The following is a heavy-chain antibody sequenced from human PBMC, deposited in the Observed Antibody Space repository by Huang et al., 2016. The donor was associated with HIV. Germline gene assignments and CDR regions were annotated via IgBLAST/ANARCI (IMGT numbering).Heavy chain of an antibody. Sequence: QMQLRESGPGLVKPSETLSLTCTVSRDSISSSFWSWIRQSPGKGLEWIGYISDSGSSNYHPSRTGRVTICLEPPKSRFSLELTSVTAADTAVYYCARGLDDSWGGNYRGGWYYLDSWGQGILVTVSS. CDR3: ARGLDDSWGGNYRGGWYYLDS. D-gene: IGHD3-3*01. V-gene: IGHV4-59*01. CDR2: ISDSGSS. J-gene: IGHJ4*02. CDR1: RDSISSSF.